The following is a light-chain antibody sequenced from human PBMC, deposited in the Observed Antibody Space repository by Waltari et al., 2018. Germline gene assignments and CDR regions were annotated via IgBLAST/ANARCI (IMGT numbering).Light chain of an antibody. V-gene: IGKV3-11*01. J-gene: IGKJ3*01. CDR1: QSINGY. CDR3: QHRSNWPPLFA. Sequence: EIVLTQSPATLSLSPGERATLSCRASQSINGYLAWYQQKPGQAPRLLIYDTSNRATGIPDRFSGTGSGTDFTLSISSLEPEDFAVYFCQHRSNWPPLFAFGPGTKVDMK. CDR2: DTS.